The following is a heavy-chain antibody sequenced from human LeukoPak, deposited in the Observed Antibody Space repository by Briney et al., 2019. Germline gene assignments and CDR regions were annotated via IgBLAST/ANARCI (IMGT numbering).Heavy chain of an antibody. J-gene: IGHJ4*02. CDR3: ARESSGYFDY. CDR1: GFTFSSHA. D-gene: IGHD3-22*01. Sequence: PGGSLRLSCAASGFTFSSHAMCWVRQAPGRGLEWVSSIDISGDNAHYADSVKGRFTISRDNSKNTLYLQMDSLRAEDSAVYYCARESSGYFDYWGQGTLVTVSS. V-gene: IGHV3-23*01. CDR2: IDISGDNA.